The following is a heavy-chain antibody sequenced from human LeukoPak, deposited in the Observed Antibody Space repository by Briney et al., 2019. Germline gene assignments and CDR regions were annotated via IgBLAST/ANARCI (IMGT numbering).Heavy chain of an antibody. CDR3: ARSKRYCSGGSCYANWFDP. J-gene: IGHJ5*02. Sequence: PXKGLXXIXEINHSGSTNYNPSLKSRVTISVDTSKNQFSLKLSSVTAADTAVYYCARSKRYCSGGSCYANWFDPWGQGTLVTVSS. CDR2: INHSGST. V-gene: IGHV4-34*01. D-gene: IGHD2-15*01.